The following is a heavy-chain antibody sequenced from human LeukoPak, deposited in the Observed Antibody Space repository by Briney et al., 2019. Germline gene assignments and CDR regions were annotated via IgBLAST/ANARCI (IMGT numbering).Heavy chain of an antibody. J-gene: IGHJ4*02. CDR2: INPDSGDT. CDR3: ARDISGHGSSLRPVDY. V-gene: IGHV1-2*02. Sequence: ASVKVSCKASGYMFTGYYMHWVRQAPGQGLEWMGWINPDSGDTNYAQEFQGRVTLTSDAFINTAYMELSRLRSDDTAVYYCARDISGHGSSLRPVDYWGQGTLVTVYS. CDR1: GYMFTGYY. D-gene: IGHD6-6*01.